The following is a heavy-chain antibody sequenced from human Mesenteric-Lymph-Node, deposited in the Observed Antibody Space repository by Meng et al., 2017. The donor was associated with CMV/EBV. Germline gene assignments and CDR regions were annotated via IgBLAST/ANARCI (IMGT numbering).Heavy chain of an antibody. Sequence: VNLHQWGAGLLKPSGTLSVTCAVYGGSFSGYYWNWIRQSPEKGLEWIGEINHSGSTTYNPSFTSRIIISVDTSTNQISLNMSSVTAADTAVYYCARGSSYDILTGYFDYWGQGALVTVSS. V-gene: IGHV4-34*01. D-gene: IGHD3-9*01. CDR2: INHSGST. CDR1: GGSFSGYY. CDR3: ARGSSYDILTGYFDY. J-gene: IGHJ4*02.